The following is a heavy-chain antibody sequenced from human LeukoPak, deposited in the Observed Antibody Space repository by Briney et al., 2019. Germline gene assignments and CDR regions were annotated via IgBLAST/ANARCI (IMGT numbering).Heavy chain of an antibody. Sequence: SGTLSLTCAVSGGSISSSNWWSWVRQPPGKGLEWIGEIYHSGSTNYNPSLKSRVTMSVDTSKNQFSLKLSSVTAADTAVYYCARGGYSYGHFDYWGQGTLVTVSS. J-gene: IGHJ4*02. D-gene: IGHD5-18*01. CDR3: ARGGYSYGHFDY. V-gene: IGHV4-4*02. CDR2: IYHSGST. CDR1: GGSISSSNW.